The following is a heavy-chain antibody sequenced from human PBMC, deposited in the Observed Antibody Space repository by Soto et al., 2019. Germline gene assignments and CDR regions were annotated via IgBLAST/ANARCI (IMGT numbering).Heavy chain of an antibody. D-gene: IGHD3-22*01. Sequence: QVQLVQSGAEVKKPGSSVKVSCKASGGTFSSYAISWVRQAPGQGLEWMGGIIPIFGTANYAQKFQGRVRITADESTIIDYMELRRLRSEDTAVYYCATQGSDYYDSSGYYYGFLYFDLWGRGTLVTASS. J-gene: IGHJ2*01. CDR2: IIPIFGTA. CDR1: GGTFSSYA. V-gene: IGHV1-69*01. CDR3: ATQGSDYYDSSGYYYGFLYFDL.